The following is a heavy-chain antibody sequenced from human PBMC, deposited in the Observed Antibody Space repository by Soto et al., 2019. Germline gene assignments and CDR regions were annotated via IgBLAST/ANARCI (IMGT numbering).Heavy chain of an antibody. CDR1: GGTFSSYA. V-gene: IGHV1-69*13. J-gene: IGHJ6*02. CDR3: ARVIVCRSGGRAYLDLDV. CDR2: IIPIFGTA. D-gene: IGHD2-15*01. Sequence: SVKVSCKASGGTFSSYAISWVRQAPGQGLEWMGGIIPIFGTANYAQKFQGRVTITADESTSTAYMELSSLRSEDTAVYYCARVIVCRSGGRAYLDLDVWGQGTTVTVSS.